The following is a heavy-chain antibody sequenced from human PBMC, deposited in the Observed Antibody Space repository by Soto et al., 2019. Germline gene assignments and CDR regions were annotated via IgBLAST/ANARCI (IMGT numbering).Heavy chain of an antibody. CDR2: IDNSGST. CDR1: GGSISNYF. J-gene: IGHJ4*02. D-gene: IGHD3-3*01. CDR3: ARGGQDFWNSPFDY. V-gene: IGHV4-4*07. Sequence: PSETLSLTCTVSGGSISNYFCNWIRQPAGKGLEWIGRIDNSGSTNYNPSLKSRITMSADTSRNQFSLKLNSLTAADTAVYYCARGGQDFWNSPFDYWGQRALVTVSS.